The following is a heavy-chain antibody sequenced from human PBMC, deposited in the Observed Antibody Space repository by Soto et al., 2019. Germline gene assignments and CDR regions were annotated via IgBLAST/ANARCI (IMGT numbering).Heavy chain of an antibody. CDR1: GGSISSSNW. CDR2: IYQSGST. J-gene: IGHJ6*03. Sequence: QVQLQESGPGLVKPSGTLSLTCGVSGGSISSSNWRSWVRQSPGKGLEWIGEIYQSGSTNYNPSLKSRVTISVDKSKNQFSLKLRSVTAADTAVYYCARAAGLLTYYSYMDVWGKGTTVTVYS. CDR3: ARAAGLLTYYSYMDV. D-gene: IGHD6-19*01. V-gene: IGHV4-4*02.